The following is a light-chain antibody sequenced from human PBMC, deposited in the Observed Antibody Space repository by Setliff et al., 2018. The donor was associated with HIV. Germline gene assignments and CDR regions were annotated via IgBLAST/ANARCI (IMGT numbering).Light chain of an antibody. Sequence: SVLTQPASVSGSPGQSITISCTGTSSDVGGYNPVSWYQQHPGKAPKLILFEVRNRPSGVSDRFSGSKSGNTASLTISGLQAEDEADYYCSSYAISNTLLFGTGTKVTVL. CDR2: EVR. CDR1: SSDVGGYNP. V-gene: IGLV2-14*01. J-gene: IGLJ1*01. CDR3: SSYAISNTLL.